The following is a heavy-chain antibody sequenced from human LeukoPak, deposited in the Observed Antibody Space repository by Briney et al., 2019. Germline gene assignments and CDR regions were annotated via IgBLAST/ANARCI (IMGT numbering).Heavy chain of an antibody. J-gene: IGHJ5*02. V-gene: IGHV3-13*01. Sequence: GGSLRLSCAASGFIFSTYDMHWVRQGPGKGLEWVSAICTVGDTHYADSVKGRFTISRENAKNSLYLQMNSLRAEDTALYYCAREQGMVRGSWFDPWGQGTLVTVSS. CDR2: ICTVGDT. D-gene: IGHD3-10*01. CDR3: AREQGMVRGSWFDP. CDR1: GFIFSTYD.